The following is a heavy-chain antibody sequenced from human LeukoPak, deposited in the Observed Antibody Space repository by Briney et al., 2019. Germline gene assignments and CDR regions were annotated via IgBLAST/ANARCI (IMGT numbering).Heavy chain of an antibody. V-gene: IGHV3-74*01. CDR3: AKVAAVASTGALDY. D-gene: IGHD6-19*01. Sequence: GGSLRLSCAASGFTFSSYWVHWGRPAPGKGLVWVSRTNSDGSSTTYADSVKDRFTISRDNAKNTLYLQMNSLRADHSAVDYGAKVAAVASTGALDYWGQGALVTVSS. CDR2: TNSDGSST. J-gene: IGHJ4*02. CDR1: GFTFSSYW.